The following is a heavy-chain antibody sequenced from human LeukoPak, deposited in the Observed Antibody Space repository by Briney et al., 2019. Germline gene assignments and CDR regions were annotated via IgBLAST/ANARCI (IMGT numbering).Heavy chain of an antibody. J-gene: IGHJ6*02. V-gene: IGHV3-48*01. D-gene: IGHD3-10*01. CDR2: IRSSRSTI. CDR3: ARSRRRAWFGELLSSPYGMDV. CDR1: GFTFSSYS. Sequence: PGRSLRLSCAASGFTFSSYSMNWVRQAPREWLEWVSYIRSSRSTIYYADTVKGGFTISRDNAKNSLYLKMISLRAEDTGVYYCARSRRRAWFGELLSSPYGMDVWGQGTTVTVSS.